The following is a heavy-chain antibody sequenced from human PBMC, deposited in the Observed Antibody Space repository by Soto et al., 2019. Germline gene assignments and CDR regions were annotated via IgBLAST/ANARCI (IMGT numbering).Heavy chain of an antibody. CDR1: GFSFRCYW. CDR2: ISSDGTTT. V-gene: IGHV3-74*01. D-gene: IGHD3-9*01. J-gene: IGHJ4*02. Sequence: GGSLRLSCVASGFSFRCYWMHWVRQAPGKGLVWVARISSDGTTTTYADSANGRFTVSRDNAANTLYLQMSSLRAEDTAVYYCAREYYGVLTGYYNDYWGRGTLVTVSS. CDR3: AREYYGVLTGYYNDY.